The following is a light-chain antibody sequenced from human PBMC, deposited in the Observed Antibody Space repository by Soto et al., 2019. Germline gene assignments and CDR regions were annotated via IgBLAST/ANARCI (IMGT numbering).Light chain of an antibody. CDR3: QQYNSFST. CDR2: DAS. V-gene: IGKV1-5*01. CDR1: QSISGW. J-gene: IGKJ1*01. Sequence: DIQMTQSPPTLSASVGDRVTITCRASQSISGWLAWYQQKPGKAPKLLIYDASRLESGVPSRFSGSGSGTDFTLTITSLQPDDFATYYCQQYNSFSTFGQGTKVDIK.